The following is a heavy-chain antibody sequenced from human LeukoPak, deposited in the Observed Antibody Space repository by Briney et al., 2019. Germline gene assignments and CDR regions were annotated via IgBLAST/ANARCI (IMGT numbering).Heavy chain of an antibody. D-gene: IGHD6-19*01. CDR3: AKDIAPIAVAGSAFDI. CDR2: IIPVFGTT. Sequence: GASVKVSCKASGGTLSSYSVSWVRQAPGQGLEWMGQIIPVFGTTNYPQKFQDRVTITADESATYMSLSSLRAEDTALYYCAKDIAPIAVAGSAFDIWGQGTMVTVSS. J-gene: IGHJ3*02. CDR1: GGTLSSYS. V-gene: IGHV1-69*13.